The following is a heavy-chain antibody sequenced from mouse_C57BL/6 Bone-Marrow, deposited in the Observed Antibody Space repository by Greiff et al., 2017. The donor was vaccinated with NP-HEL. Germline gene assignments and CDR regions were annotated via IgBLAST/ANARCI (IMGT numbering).Heavy chain of an antibody. D-gene: IGHD1-1*01. V-gene: IGHV5-4*03. CDR3: ALTTVVGDWFAY. Sequence: DVMLVESGGGLVKPGGSLKLSCAASGFTFSSYAMSWVRQTPEKRLEWVATISDGGSYTYYPDNVKGRFTISRDNAKNNLYLQMSHLKSEDTAMYYCALTTVVGDWFAYWGQGTLVTVSA. CDR1: GFTFSSYA. CDR2: ISDGGSYT. J-gene: IGHJ3*01.